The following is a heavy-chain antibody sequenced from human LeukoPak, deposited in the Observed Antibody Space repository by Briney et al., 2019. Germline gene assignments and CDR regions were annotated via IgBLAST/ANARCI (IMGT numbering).Heavy chain of an antibody. V-gene: IGHV3-21*01. Sequence: GGSLRLSCAASGFTFSSYSINWVRQAPGKGLEWVSSISSSSSYIYYADSVKGRFTVSRDNAKNSLYLQMNSLRAEDTAVYYCARDSPAAPLNYWGQGTLVTVSS. CDR2: ISSSSSYI. D-gene: IGHD3-16*01. CDR1: GFTFSSYS. CDR3: ARDSPAAPLNY. J-gene: IGHJ4*02.